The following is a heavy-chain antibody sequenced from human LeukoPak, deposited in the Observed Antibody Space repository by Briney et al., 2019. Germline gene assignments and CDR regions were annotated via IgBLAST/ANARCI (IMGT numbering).Heavy chain of an antibody. V-gene: IGHV1-69*04. J-gene: IGHJ5*02. CDR3: ARGSSSWYSRDWFDP. Sequence: ASVKVSCKASGGTFSSYAISWVRQAPGQGLEWMGRIIPILGIANYAQKFQGRVTITADKSTSTAYMELSSLRSEDTAVYYCARGSSSWYSRDWFDPCGQGTLVTVST. CDR2: IIPILGIA. CDR1: GGTFSSYA. D-gene: IGHD6-13*01.